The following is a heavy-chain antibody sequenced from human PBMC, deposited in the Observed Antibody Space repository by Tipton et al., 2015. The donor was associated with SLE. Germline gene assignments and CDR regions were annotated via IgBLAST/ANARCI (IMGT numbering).Heavy chain of an antibody. D-gene: IGHD3-16*01. Sequence: TLSLTCGVYGGSFSGYFWSWIRQPPGKGLEWIGEINHSGSTNYNPSLESRVTLSVDTSKHQFSLKLTSVTAADTAVYYCANYHYDATGSQSVKYWGQGALVTVSS. J-gene: IGHJ4*02. CDR2: INHSGST. V-gene: IGHV4-34*01. CDR1: GGSFSGYF. CDR3: ANYHYDATGSQSVKY.